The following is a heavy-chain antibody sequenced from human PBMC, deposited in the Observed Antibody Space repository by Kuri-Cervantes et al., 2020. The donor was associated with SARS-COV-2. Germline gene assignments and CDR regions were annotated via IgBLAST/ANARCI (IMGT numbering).Heavy chain of an antibody. CDR3: AKMGDNYIKGDYGSEV. V-gene: IGHV3-30*18. CDR1: GFSLSRFP. D-gene: IGHD3-16*01. CDR2: ISNDGYNR. J-gene: IGHJ6*02. Sequence: GESLKISCAASGFSLSRFPMHWVRHAPGRGLEWVALISNDGYNRFYADFLKGRFTISRDNSKNTLHLDMNSLRPEDTGVYYCAKMGDNYIKGDYGSEVWGQGITVTVSS.